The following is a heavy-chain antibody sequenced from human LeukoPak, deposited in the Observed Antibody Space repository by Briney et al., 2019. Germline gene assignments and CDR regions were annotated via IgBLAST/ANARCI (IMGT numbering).Heavy chain of an antibody. V-gene: IGHV3-7*01. CDR3: ARVFIVGSRSVFDF. CDR2: IKRDGSER. D-gene: IGHD2-21*01. Sequence: GGSLGLSCAASGFTFSNYWMSWVRLAPGKGLEWVANIKRDGSERYYVDSVEGRFTISRDNAKNLLSLQMNSLRAEDTAVYHCARVFIVGSRSVFDFWGQGTLVTVSS. CDR1: GFTFSNYW. J-gene: IGHJ4*02.